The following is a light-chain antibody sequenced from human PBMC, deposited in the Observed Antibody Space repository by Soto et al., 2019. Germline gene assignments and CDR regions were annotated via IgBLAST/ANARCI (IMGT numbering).Light chain of an antibody. CDR2: EDI. J-gene: IGLJ3*02. CDR3: CSYVDHRKFV. V-gene: IGLV2-23*01. Sequence: QSVLTQPASVSGSPGQSITISCTGSSSDVEANKLVSWYQQHPGTAPRLLIYEDIRRPSGISRRFSGSKSGNTASLPISGLRAEDEAAYYCCSYVDHRKFVFGGGTKLTVL. CDR1: SSDVEANKL.